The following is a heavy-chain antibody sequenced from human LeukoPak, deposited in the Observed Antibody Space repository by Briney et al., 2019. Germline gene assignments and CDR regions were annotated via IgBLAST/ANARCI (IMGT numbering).Heavy chain of an antibody. Sequence: SETLSLTCAVYGGSFSGYYWSWIRQPPGKGLEWIGYIYYSGSTNYNPSLKSRVTISVDTSKNQFSLKLSSVTAADTAVYYCARDEDYAGGFDYWGQGTLVTVSS. J-gene: IGHJ4*02. CDR1: GGSFSGYY. CDR2: IYYSGST. D-gene: IGHD4-17*01. V-gene: IGHV4-59*01. CDR3: ARDEDYAGGFDY.